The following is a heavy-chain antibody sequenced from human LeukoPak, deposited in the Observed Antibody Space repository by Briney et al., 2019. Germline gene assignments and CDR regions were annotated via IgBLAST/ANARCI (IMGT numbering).Heavy chain of an antibody. V-gene: IGHV3-23*01. CDR3: AKDRLWSGYYADY. D-gene: IGHD3-3*01. CDR2: VNGGGSST. J-gene: IGHJ4*02. CDR1: GFTFSASA. Sequence: GGSLRLSCAASGFTFSASAMNLVRQAPAKGLEWVSSVNGGGSSTYYADSVKGRFTISRDNSKNTLYLQMNSLRAEDTAVYYRAKDRLWSGYYADYWGQGTLVTVSS.